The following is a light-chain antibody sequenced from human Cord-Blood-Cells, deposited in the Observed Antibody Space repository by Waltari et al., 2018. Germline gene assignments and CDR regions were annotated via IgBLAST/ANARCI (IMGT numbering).Light chain of an antibody. CDR3: QQYNNRYT. J-gene: IGKJ2*01. CDR2: GAS. Sequence: EIVMTQCPATLSVSPGERATPSDRDSQSGSSNLAWDQQKPGQAPRHLIYGASTRATCIPARFSGSGSGTEFTLTISSLQSEEFAVYYCQQYNNRYTFGQGTKLEIK. V-gene: IGKV3-15*01. CDR1: QSGSSN.